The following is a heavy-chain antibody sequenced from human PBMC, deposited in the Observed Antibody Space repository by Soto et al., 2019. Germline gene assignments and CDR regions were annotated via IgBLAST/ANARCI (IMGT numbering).Heavy chain of an antibody. CDR2: IFWNDDK. CDR1: GFSVSTTGMG. Sequence: SGPTLVNPTETLTLTCTFSGFSVSTTGMGVGWIRQPPGKALEWLALIFWNDDKRYIPSLKSRLTITKGTYNNQVVITMTNMEPVDTGTYYCAHRGYKYGPLFDYWGPGPLVTV. J-gene: IGHJ4*02. V-gene: IGHV2-5*01. CDR3: AHRGYKYGPLFDY. D-gene: IGHD5-18*01.